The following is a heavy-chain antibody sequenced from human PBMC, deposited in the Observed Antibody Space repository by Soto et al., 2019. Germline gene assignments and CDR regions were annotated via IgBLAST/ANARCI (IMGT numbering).Heavy chain of an antibody. CDR1: GYTFTGYY. J-gene: IGHJ4*02. V-gene: IGHV1-2*02. CDR2: INPNSGGT. Sequence: EASVKVSCKASGYTFTGYYMHWVRQAPGQGLEWMGWINPNSGGTNYAQKFQGRVTMTRDTSISTAYMELSRLRSDDTAVYYCARVGANKYYDFWSGYLQPFGYWGQGTLVTVSS. CDR3: ARVGANKYYDFWSGYLQPFGY. D-gene: IGHD3-3*01.